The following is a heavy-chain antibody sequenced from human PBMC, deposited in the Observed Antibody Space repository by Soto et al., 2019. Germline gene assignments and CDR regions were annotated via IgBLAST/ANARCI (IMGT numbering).Heavy chain of an antibody. CDR1: GFSFSSYS. Sequence: SGGSLRLSCAASGFSFSSYSMNWVRQAPGKGLEWVSSISSSASHINYADSVKGRFTISRDNAKKSLYLQMNSLRAEDTAVYYCARGYTGYCSGGTCYWFDPWGQGTLVTVSS. D-gene: IGHD2-15*01. V-gene: IGHV3-21*01. J-gene: IGHJ5*02. CDR2: ISSSASHI. CDR3: ARGYTGYCSGGTCYWFDP.